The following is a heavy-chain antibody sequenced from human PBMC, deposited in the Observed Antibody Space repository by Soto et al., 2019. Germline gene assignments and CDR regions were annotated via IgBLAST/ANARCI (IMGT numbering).Heavy chain of an antibody. D-gene: IGHD2-2*02. CDR2: IKSKTDGGTT. V-gene: IGHV3-15*07. J-gene: IGHJ6*02. CDR3: TTGRTPTIRYYGMDV. CDR1: GFTFSNAW. Sequence: GSLRLSCAASGFTFSNAWMNWVRQAPGKGLEWVGRIKSKTDGGTTDYAAPVKGRFTISRDDSKNTLYLQMNSLKTEDTAVYYCTTGRTPTIRYYGMDVWGQGTTVTVSS.